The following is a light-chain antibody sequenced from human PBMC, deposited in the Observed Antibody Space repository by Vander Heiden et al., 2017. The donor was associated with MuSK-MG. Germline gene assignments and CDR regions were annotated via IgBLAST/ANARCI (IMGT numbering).Light chain of an antibody. CDR3: QQYDTDPYT. CDR2: DAS. V-gene: IGKV1-33*01. J-gene: IGKJ2*01. Sequence: DIQMTQSPSSLSASVGDRVTITCQASPGISNYLDWYQQKLGKAPKVLISDASNLETGVPSRFSGSGSGTDFTLTISSLQPEDFATYYCQQYDTDPYTFGAGTKLEIK. CDR1: PGISNY.